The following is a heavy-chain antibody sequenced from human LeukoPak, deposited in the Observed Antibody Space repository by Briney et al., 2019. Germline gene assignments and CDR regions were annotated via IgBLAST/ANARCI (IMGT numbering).Heavy chain of an antibody. V-gene: IGHV4-59*01. CDR1: GGSISNY. CDR3: ARVSGYDWESFYDY. Sequence: PSETLSLTCTVSGGSISNYWSWIRQPPGKGLEWIGYIYYSGSTNYNPSLKSRVTISVDTSKKQFSLKLRSVTAADTAVYYCARVSGYDWESFYDYWGQGTLVTVSS. CDR2: IYYSGST. D-gene: IGHD5-12*01. J-gene: IGHJ4*02.